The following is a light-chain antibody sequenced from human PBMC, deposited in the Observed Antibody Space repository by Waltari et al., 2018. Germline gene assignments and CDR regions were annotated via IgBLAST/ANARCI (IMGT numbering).Light chain of an antibody. CDR3: QSYDSSNRV. J-gene: IGLJ6*01. CDR2: EDN. Sequence: NFMLTQPHSVSESPGKTVTISCTRSSGSIASNYVQWYQQRPGRAPTTVIYEDNQRPPGVPDRFSGSIDSSSNSASLTISGLKTEDEADYYCQSYDSSNRVFGSGTKVTVL. CDR1: SGSIASNY. V-gene: IGLV6-57*03.